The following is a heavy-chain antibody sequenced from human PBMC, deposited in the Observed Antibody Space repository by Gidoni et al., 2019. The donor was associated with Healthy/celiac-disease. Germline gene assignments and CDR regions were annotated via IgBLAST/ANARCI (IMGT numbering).Heavy chain of an antibody. Sequence: QVQLQESGPGLVKPSGTLSLTSAVSGGSISSSNWWSWVRQPPGKGLEWIGEIYHSGSTNYNPSLKSRVTISVDKSKNQFSLKLSSVTAADTAVYYCARVGSSGWLEPAEYFQHWGQGTLVTVSS. J-gene: IGHJ1*01. CDR3: ARVGSSGWLEPAEYFQH. V-gene: IGHV4-4*02. D-gene: IGHD6-19*01. CDR1: GGSISSSNW. CDR2: IYHSGST.